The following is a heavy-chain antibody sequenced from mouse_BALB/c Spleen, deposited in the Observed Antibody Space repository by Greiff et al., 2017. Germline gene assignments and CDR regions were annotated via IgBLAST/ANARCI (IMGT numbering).Heavy chain of an antibody. V-gene: IGHV2-2*02. D-gene: IGHD1-1*01. CDR3: ARNLDYYGSMDY. CDR1: GFSLTSYG. CDR2: IWSGGST. J-gene: IGHJ4*01. Sequence: VKLVESGPGLVQPSQSLSITCTVSGFSLTSYGVHWVRQSPGKGLEWLGVIWSGGSTDYNAAFISRLSISKDNSKSQVFFKMNSLQANDTAIYYCARNLDYYGSMDYWGQGTSVTVSS.